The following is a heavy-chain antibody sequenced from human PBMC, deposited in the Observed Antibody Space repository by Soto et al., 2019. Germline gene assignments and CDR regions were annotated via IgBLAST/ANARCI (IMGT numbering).Heavy chain of an antibody. CDR3: ARDHGDYARFCCYYGMDV. J-gene: IGHJ6*02. CDR1: GFNIRNHS. CDR2: ISSSSSYI. D-gene: IGHD4-17*01. V-gene: IGHV3-21*01. Sequence: RSKRLPNTASGFNIRNHSRHWILKKKGKGLEWVSSISSSSSYIYYADSVKGRFTISRDNAKNSLYLQMNSLRAEDTAVYYCARDHGDYARFCCYYGMDVWGQGTTVTVSS.